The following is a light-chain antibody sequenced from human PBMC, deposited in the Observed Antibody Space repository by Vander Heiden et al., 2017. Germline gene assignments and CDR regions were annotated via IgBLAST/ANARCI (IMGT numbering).Light chain of an antibody. J-gene: IGKJ5*01. CDR3: QQRSNWPPIT. CDR1: QSVSNY. V-gene: IGKV3-11*01. Sequence: EIVLTQSPATLPLPPGERATLSCRASQSVSNYLAWYQQKPGQAPRLLIYDASNRATGIPARFSGSGSGTDFTLTISSLEPEDFAVYYCQQRSNWPPITFGQGTRLEIK. CDR2: DAS.